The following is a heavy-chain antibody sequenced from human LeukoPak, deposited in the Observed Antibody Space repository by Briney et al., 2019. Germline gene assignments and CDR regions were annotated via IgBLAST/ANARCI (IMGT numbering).Heavy chain of an antibody. V-gene: IGHV3-23*01. D-gene: IGHD7-27*01. J-gene: IGHJ4*02. Sequence: GGSXXLSCAXSGXTFXSYAMXWVRQAPGKGLEWVSAISGSGDRTHFADSVKGRFTISRDNPINTLYLQMNSLRAEDTAVYYCAKDLGTNFDYWGQGTLVTVSS. CDR1: GXTFXSYA. CDR2: ISGSGDRT. CDR3: AKDLGTNFDY.